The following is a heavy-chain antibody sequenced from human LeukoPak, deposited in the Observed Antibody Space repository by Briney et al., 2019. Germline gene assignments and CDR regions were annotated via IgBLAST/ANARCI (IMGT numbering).Heavy chain of an antibody. CDR1: GFTFNNYV. CDR3: ARIGASVTTCDY. V-gene: IGHV3-33*01. D-gene: IGHD4-17*01. Sequence: GGSLRLSCAASGFTFNNYVMHWVRQAPGKGLEWVAVIWYDGSNKYYVDSVKGRFTISRDNAKNSLYLQMNSLRAEDTAVYYCARIGASVTTCDYWGQGTLVTVSS. J-gene: IGHJ4*02. CDR2: IWYDGSNK.